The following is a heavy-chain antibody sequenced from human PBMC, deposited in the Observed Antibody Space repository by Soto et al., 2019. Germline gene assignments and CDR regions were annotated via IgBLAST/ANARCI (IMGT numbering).Heavy chain of an antibody. CDR3: ARAAAGIGYYYYMDV. V-gene: IGHV4-31*03. CDR1: GGSISRGGYY. D-gene: IGHD6-13*01. J-gene: IGHJ6*03. CDR2: IYYSGST. Sequence: SETLSLTCTVSGGSISRGGYYWSWIRQHPGKGLEWIGYIYYSGSTYYNPSLKSRVTISVDTSKNQFSLKLSSVTAADTAVYYCARAAAGIGYYYYMDVWGKGTTVTVSS.